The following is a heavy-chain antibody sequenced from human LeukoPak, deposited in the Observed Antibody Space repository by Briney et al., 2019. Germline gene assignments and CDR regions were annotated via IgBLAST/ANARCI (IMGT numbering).Heavy chain of an antibody. J-gene: IGHJ4*02. CDR3: SRGLYSSTWPDY. CDR1: GGSISSYY. D-gene: IGHD6-13*01. CDR2: IHYSGGT. Sequence: SETLSLTRTVSGGSISSYYWSWIRQPPGKGLEWIGYIHYSGGTDYNPSLKSRVTISIDTSKNQLSLKLSSVAAADTAVYYCSRGLYSSTWPDYWGQGTLVTVSS. V-gene: IGHV4-59*08.